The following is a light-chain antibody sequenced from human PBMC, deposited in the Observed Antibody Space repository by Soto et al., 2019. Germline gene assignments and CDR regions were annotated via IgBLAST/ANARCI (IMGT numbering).Light chain of an antibody. CDR3: QVWDSSTDHPGV. CDR1: NIGSKS. V-gene: IGLV3-21*04. Sequence: SYELTQPPSVSVAPGKTARITCGGINIGSKSVHWYQQKPGQAPVLVVYYDNYRPSGIPERFSGSNSGNTATLTISRVEAGDEADYSCQVWDSSTDHPGVFGGGTQLTVL. CDR2: YDN. J-gene: IGLJ3*02.